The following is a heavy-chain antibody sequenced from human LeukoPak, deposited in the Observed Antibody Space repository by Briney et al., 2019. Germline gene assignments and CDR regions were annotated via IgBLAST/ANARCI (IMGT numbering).Heavy chain of an antibody. Sequence: KPSGTLSLTCTVSGGSISSSHWWSWVRQPPGKGLEWIGEIYHSGSINYNPSLKSRVTISIDKSKNQFSLKLSSVTAADTAVYYCASLYGSSWPPFDYWGQGTLVTVPS. V-gene: IGHV4-4*02. D-gene: IGHD6-13*01. CDR2: IYHSGSI. J-gene: IGHJ4*02. CDR1: GGSISSSHW. CDR3: ASLYGSSWPPFDY.